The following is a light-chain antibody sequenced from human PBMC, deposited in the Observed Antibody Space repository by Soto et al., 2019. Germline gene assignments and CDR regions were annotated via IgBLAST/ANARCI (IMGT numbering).Light chain of an antibody. J-gene: IGKJ1*01. CDR1: QTISSW. Sequence: DIQMTQSPSTLSGSVGDRVTITCRASQTISSWLAWYQQKPGKAPKLLIYKASTLKSGVPSRFSGSGSGTEFTLTISSLQPDDFATYYCQQSSTIPRTFGQGTKVDIK. V-gene: IGKV1-5*03. CDR3: QQSSTIPRT. CDR2: KAS.